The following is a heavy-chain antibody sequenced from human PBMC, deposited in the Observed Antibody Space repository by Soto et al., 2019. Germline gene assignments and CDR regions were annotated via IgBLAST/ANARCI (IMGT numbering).Heavy chain of an antibody. CDR1: GGSVSNSNYY. Sequence: PWETLSLTCTVSGGSVSNSNYYWGGIRQSPGKGLEWIGSVYYRGRSYSKSSVKSRVTISIDTSKNQFSLNLNSVTASDTAVYFCVSQRTSVLTQAYFDYWGPGALVTVSS. J-gene: IGHJ4*02. D-gene: IGHD2-8*01. V-gene: IGHV4-39*01. CDR2: VYYRGRS. CDR3: VSQRTSVLTQAYFDY.